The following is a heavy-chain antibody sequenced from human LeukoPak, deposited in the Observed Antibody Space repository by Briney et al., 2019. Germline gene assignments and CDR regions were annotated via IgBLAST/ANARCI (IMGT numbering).Heavy chain of an antibody. Sequence: GGSLRLSCAASGFPFSSYWMSWVRQAPGKGLEWVANIKQDGSEKYYVDSVKGRFTISRDNAKNSLYLQMNSLRAEDTAVYYCARDRRSRAFDIWGQGTMVTVSS. CDR2: IKQDGSEK. CDR3: ARDRRSRAFDI. CDR1: GFPFSSYW. J-gene: IGHJ3*02. V-gene: IGHV3-7*01.